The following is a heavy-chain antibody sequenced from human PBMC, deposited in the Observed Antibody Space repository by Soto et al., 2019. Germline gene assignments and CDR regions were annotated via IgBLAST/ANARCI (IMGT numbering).Heavy chain of an antibody. V-gene: IGHV1-18*01. Sequence: QIQLAQSGGEVKKPGASVKVSCKTSGYTFSSYTIAWVRQAPGQGLEWLGWISPDDGNTEYEQKFQGRVTMTADTLTNNADRELRSLKYDDTAVYYCARVEAPFGESLHGGQGPPVTVSA. J-gene: IGHJ4*02. CDR3: ARVEAPFGESLH. CDR1: GYTFSSYT. CDR2: ISPDDGNT. D-gene: IGHD3-10*01.